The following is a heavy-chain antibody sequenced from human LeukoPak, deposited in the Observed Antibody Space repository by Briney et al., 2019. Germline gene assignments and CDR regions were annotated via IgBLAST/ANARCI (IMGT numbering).Heavy chain of an antibody. CDR1: GDSISSGGYS. V-gene: IGHV4-61*08. CDR3: ARGGDSSGWNELIVDY. Sequence: SETLSLTCAVSGDSISSGGYSWSWIRQPPGKGLEWFGYIYYSGSTNYNPSLKSRATISVDTSKNQFSLKLSPVTAADTAVYYCARGGDSSGWNELIVDYWGQGTLVTVSS. D-gene: IGHD6-19*01. CDR2: IYYSGST. J-gene: IGHJ4*02.